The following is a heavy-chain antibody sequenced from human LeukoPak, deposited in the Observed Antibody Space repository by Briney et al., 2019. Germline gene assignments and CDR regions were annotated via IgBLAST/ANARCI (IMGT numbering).Heavy chain of an antibody. CDR3: ARAHVVPGVIIVDY. CDR1: VYTFTSYG. D-gene: IGHD3-10*01. Sequence: ASVKVSCKASVYTFTSYGISWVRQAPGQGLEWMGWISAYNGNTNYAQKLQGRVTMTTDTSTSTAYMELRSLRSDDTAVYYCARAHVVPGVIIVDYWGQGTLVTVSS. J-gene: IGHJ4*02. CDR2: ISAYNGNT. V-gene: IGHV1-18*01.